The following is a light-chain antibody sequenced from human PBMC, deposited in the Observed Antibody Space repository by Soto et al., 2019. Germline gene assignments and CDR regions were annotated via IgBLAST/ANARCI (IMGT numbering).Light chain of an antibody. CDR2: DAI. CDR1: QSISYY. CDR3: QQYGSSPWT. Sequence: EIVLSHSQGTLSFSPLEGVTLXARASQSISYYLAWYQQKPGQAPRLLIYDAINRATGIPGRFRGSGSGTDFTLTISSLEPEDFAVYYCQQYGSSPWTFGQGTKVDI. V-gene: IGKV3-20*01. J-gene: IGKJ1*01.